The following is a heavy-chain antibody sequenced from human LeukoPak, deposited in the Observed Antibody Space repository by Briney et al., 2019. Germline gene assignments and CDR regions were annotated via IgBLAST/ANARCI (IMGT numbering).Heavy chain of an antibody. CDR1: GFTFDDYG. CDR3: STAKFDN. V-gene: IGHV3-48*01. Sequence: HPGGSLRLSCAASGFTFDDYGMSWVRHAPGKGLEWVSYINIDSITVNYADSVKGRFTISRDNAKNSLYLQMNSLRAEDTAVYYCSTAKFDNWGQGTLVTVSS. J-gene: IGHJ4*02. CDR2: INIDSITV.